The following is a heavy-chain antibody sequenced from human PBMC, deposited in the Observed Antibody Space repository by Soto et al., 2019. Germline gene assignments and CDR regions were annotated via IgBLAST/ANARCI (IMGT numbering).Heavy chain of an antibody. J-gene: IGHJ5*02. CDR2: IYYSGST. CDR1: GGSISSGDYY. CDR3: ARGSRLGELSMSRFDP. Sequence: SETLSLTCTVSGGSISSGDYYWSWIRQPPGKGLEWIGYIYYSGSTYYNPSLKSRVTISVDTSKNQFSLKLSSVTAADTAVYYCARGSRLGELSMSRFDPWGQGTLVTVS. V-gene: IGHV4-30-4*01. D-gene: IGHD3-16*01.